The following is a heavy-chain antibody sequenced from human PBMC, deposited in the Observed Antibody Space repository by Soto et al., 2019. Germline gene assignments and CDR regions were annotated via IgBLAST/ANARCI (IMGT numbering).Heavy chain of an antibody. CDR2: IFYSGGT. D-gene: IGHD3-22*01. Sequence: QLLLQESGPGLVKPSETLSLTCTVSGGSILDSTYYWAWIRQPPGKGLEWIGTIFYSGGTFYTPSLTSRVTMSVDTSNNQFSLKLSSVTAADTAVYYCARQASGYYYGWFDPWGQGTLVTVSS. V-gene: IGHV4-39*01. CDR1: GGSILDSTYY. CDR3: ARQASGYYYGWFDP. J-gene: IGHJ5*02.